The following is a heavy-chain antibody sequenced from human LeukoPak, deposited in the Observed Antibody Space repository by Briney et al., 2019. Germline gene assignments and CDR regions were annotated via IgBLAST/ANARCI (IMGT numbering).Heavy chain of an antibody. CDR1: GFTFSSYA. V-gene: IGHV3-23*01. CDR2: ISGSGGST. J-gene: IGHJ4*02. Sequence: GGSLRLSCAASGFTFSSYAMSWVRQAPGKGLEWVSAISGSGGSTYYADSVKGRFTISRDNSKNTLYPQMNSLRAEDTAVYYCAKVSGQLGDFDYWGQGTLVTVSS. CDR3: AKVSGQLGDFDY. D-gene: IGHD6-13*01.